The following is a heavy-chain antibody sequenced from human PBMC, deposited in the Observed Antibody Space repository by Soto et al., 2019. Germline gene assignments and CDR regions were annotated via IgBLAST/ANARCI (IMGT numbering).Heavy chain of an antibody. CDR2: IFYRVNA. D-gene: IGHD2-15*01. Sequence: QVQLQESGPGLVKPSQTLSLTCTVSSGSISSDAYYWNWIRQHPGKGLEWIGYIFYRVNAYYNPSLKSRVTISVDTSKNQFSLKLNSVTAADTAVYYCARSVGYCSSGSCYELDYWGQGALVTVSS. J-gene: IGHJ4*02. CDR3: ARSVGYCSSGSCYELDY. V-gene: IGHV4-31*03. CDR1: SGSISSDAYY.